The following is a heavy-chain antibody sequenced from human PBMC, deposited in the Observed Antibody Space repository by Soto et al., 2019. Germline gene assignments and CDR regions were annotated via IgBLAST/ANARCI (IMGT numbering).Heavy chain of an antibody. CDR3: ARGPFHSSGWYGFSVFDI. CDR2: INPSGGST. Sequence: GASVKVSCKASGYTFTSYYMHWVRQAPGQGLEWMGIINPSGGSTSYAQKFQGRVTMTRDTSTSTVYMELSSLRSEDTAVNYCARGPFHSSGWYGFSVFDIWGQGTMVTVSS. D-gene: IGHD6-19*01. J-gene: IGHJ3*02. V-gene: IGHV1-46*01. CDR1: GYTFTSYY.